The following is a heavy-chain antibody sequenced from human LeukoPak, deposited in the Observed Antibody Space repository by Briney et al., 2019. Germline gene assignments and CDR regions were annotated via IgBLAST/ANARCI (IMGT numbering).Heavy chain of an antibody. D-gene: IGHD6-13*01. CDR2: INHSGST. CDR3: ARASIAAAGPTFDY. Sequence: PSETLSLTCAVYGGSFSGYYWSWIRQPPGKGLEWIGEINHSGSTNYNPSLKSRVTISVDTSKNQFPLKLSSVTAADTAVYYCARASIAAAGPTFDYWGQGTLVTVSS. V-gene: IGHV4-34*01. CDR1: GGSFSGYY. J-gene: IGHJ4*02.